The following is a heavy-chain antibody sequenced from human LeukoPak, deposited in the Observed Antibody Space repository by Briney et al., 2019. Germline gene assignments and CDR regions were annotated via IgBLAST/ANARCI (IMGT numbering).Heavy chain of an antibody. D-gene: IGHD6-13*01. V-gene: IGHV4-59*01. J-gene: IGHJ3*02. Sequence: PSETLSLTCTVSGGSISSYYWSLLRQPPGKGLEWIGYIYYSGSTNYNPSLKSRVTISVDTSKNQFSLKLSSVTAADTAVYYCARVGSSFLDAFDIWGQGTMVTVSS. CDR3: ARVGSSFLDAFDI. CDR2: IYYSGST. CDR1: GGSISSYY.